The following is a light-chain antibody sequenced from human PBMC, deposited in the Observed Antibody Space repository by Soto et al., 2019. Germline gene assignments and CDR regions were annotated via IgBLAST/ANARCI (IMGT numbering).Light chain of an antibody. CDR1: QSVSTTY. CDR2: GTS. V-gene: IGKV3-20*01. J-gene: IGKJ2*01. Sequence: EIVLTQSPGTLSLSPGERATLSCGASQSVSTTYLGWYQQKPGQAPRLLVYGTSRRATGIPDRFSGSGSGTDFTLTISSLEPEDFAVYYCQHYGSSPPMYTFGQGTKLEIK. CDR3: QHYGSSPPMYT.